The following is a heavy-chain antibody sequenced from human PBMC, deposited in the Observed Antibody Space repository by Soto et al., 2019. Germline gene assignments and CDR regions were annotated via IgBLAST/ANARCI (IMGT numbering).Heavy chain of an antibody. CDR1: GGSLNSEHYH. CDR2: IHYTGSV. D-gene: IGHD2-21*02. V-gene: IGHV4-30-4*01. J-gene: IGHJ6*02. Sequence: QIQLQESGPGLVRPSQTLSLTRTVSGGSLNSEHYHWTWIRQAPGKGLEWIGYIHYTGSVRYNPSLQSRITMSVDTSKNLFSLNLSSVTAADTAVYFCVREDDGGDRDYYGLDVWGQGTMVTVSS. CDR3: VREDDGGDRDYYGLDV.